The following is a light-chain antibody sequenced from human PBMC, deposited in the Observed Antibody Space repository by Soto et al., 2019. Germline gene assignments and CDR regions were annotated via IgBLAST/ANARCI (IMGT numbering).Light chain of an antibody. CDR2: DAS. Sequence: DIQMTQSPSSLSASVGDRVTITCRASQSISSYLNWYQQKPGKAPKLLIYDASNLETGVPSRFSGSGSGTDFTFTISSLQPEDIATYYCQQYDNLHETFGPGTKVDIK. V-gene: IGKV1-33*01. CDR3: QQYDNLHET. J-gene: IGKJ3*01. CDR1: QSISSY.